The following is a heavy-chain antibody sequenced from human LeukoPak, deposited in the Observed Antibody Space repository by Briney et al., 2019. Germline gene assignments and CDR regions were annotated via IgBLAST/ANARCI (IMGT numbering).Heavy chain of an antibody. J-gene: IGHJ6*02. CDR3: ATDPGEIVPAAKGPRGDYCYGMDV. D-gene: IGHD2-2*01. V-gene: IGHV1-24*01. CDR2: FDPEDGET. CDR1: GYTLTELS. Sequence: ASVKVSCKVSGYTLTELSMHWVRQAPGKWLEWMGGFDPEDGETIYAQKFQGRVTMTEDTSTDTAYMELNSLRSDDTAVYYCATDPGEIVPAAKGPRGDYCYGMDVWGQGTTVTVSS.